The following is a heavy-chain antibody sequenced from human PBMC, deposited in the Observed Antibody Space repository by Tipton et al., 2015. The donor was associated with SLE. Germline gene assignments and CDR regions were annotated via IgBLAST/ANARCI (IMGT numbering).Heavy chain of an antibody. CDR2: ISGSGDST. J-gene: IGHJ6*02. CDR1: GLTFNNYA. Sequence: SLRLSCAASGLTFNNYAMNWVRQAPGKGLEWVSGISGSGDSTYYAESGKGRFTISCDNSRNTLYLQMNALRAEDTALYYCAKARGFYYYYGMDVWGQGTTVTVSS. V-gene: IGHV3-23*01. CDR3: AKARGFYYYYGMDV.